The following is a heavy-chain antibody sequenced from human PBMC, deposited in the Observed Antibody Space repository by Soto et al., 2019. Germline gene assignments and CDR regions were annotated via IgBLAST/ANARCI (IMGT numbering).Heavy chain of an antibody. CDR2: IIPIFGTA. D-gene: IGHD2-15*01. V-gene: IGHV1-69*06. CDR1: GGTFSSYA. J-gene: IGHJ4*02. Sequence: GASVKVSCKASGGTFSSYAISWVRQAPGQGLEWMGGIIPIFGTANYAQKFQGRVMITADKSTSTAYMELSSLRSEDTAVYYCARGGGGGSRSYYFDYWGQGTLVTVSS. CDR3: ARGGGGGSRSYYFDY.